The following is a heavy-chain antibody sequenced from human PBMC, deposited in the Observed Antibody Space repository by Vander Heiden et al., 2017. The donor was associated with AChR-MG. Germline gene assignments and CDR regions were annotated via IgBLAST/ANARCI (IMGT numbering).Heavy chain of an antibody. CDR2: ISSSSSYI. CDR3: AREDDSSGYPEY. Sequence: EVQLVASGGGLVNPGGSVRVPCTAYGFTVSSYSMNWVRQAPGKGLEWVSSISSSSSYIYYADSVKGRFTISRNNAKNSLYLQMNSLRAEDTAVYYCAREDDSSGYPEYWGQGTLVTVSS. V-gene: IGHV3-21*01. D-gene: IGHD3-22*01. J-gene: IGHJ4*02. CDR1: GFTVSSYS.